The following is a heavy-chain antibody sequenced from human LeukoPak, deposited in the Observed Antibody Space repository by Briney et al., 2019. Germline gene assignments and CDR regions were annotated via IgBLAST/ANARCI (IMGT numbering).Heavy chain of an antibody. CDR3: ARDAYYSDSGIYSK. D-gene: IGHD3-10*01. V-gene: IGHV3-21*01. J-gene: IGHJ4*02. CDR1: GFNFSTYS. Sequence: GGSLRLSCEVSGFNFSTYSMNWVRQSPRKGLEWVASISSRSNYIYYAESLKGRLTISRDNAKNSLYLQMNSLRAEDTAVYYCARDAYYSDSGIYSKWGQGTLVTVSS. CDR2: ISSRSNYI.